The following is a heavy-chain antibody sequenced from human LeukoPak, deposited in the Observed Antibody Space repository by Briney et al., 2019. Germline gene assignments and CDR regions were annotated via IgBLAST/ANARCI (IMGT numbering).Heavy chain of an antibody. D-gene: IGHD4-17*01. J-gene: IGHJ4*02. CDR2: IKEDGSEI. CDR1: GFTFSSHW. V-gene: IGHV3-7*01. Sequence: PGGSLRLSCAASGFTFSSHWMSGVRQAPGKGLEWVANIKEDGSEIYYVDSVKGRFTISRDNAKNSLYLQMNSLRAEDTALYYCTRRGYGYWGQGTLVTVSS. CDR3: TRRGYGY.